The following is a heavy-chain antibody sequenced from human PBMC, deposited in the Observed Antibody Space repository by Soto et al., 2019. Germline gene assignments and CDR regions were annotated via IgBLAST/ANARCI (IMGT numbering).Heavy chain of an antibody. J-gene: IGHJ4*02. V-gene: IGHV1-69*01. CDR3: AREVGDGDFSAALLD. CDR1: GVTFSSHS. CDR2: IITLFGTA. D-gene: IGHD4-17*01. Sequence: VQLIQSGAEVKQPGSSVKVSCKAAGVTFSSHSINWVRQSPGQGLEWMGGIITLFGTANYAQNFQGRVTITADQSTRTAYVELNSLRSDDTAVYYCAREVGDGDFSAALLDWGQGTLVTVSS.